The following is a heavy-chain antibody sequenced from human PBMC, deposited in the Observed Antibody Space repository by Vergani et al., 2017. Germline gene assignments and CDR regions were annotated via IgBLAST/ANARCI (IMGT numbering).Heavy chain of an antibody. J-gene: IGHJ6*03. CDR1: GGSFSGYY. CDR3: ARVQRLWLITQGSHPDYYYYMDV. CDR2: INHSGST. Sequence: QVQLQQWGAGLLKPSETLSLTCAVYGGSFSGYYWSWIRQPPGKGLEWIGEINHSGSTNYNQSLKSRVTISVDTSKNQFSLKLTSVTAADTAVYYCARVQRLWLITQGSHPDYYYYMDVWGKGTTVTVSS. D-gene: IGHD3-10*01. V-gene: IGHV4-34*01.